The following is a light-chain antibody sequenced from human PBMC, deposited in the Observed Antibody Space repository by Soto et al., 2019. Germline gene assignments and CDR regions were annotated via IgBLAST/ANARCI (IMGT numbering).Light chain of an antibody. CDR2: DAS. Sequence: EIVLTQSPGTLSLSPGERASLSCRASQSVSRNYVAWYHYPPGQAPLLLIYDASTRATVIPGRFSGSVSGAFFPLIISRLYPDVCAFYFWQQYGRTPFTFGGGSKVEIK. CDR3: QQYGRTPFT. V-gene: IGKV3-20*01. CDR1: QSVSRNY. J-gene: IGKJ4*01.